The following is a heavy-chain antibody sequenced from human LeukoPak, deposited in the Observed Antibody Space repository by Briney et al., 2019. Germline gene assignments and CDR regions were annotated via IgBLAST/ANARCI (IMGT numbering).Heavy chain of an antibody. J-gene: IGHJ4*02. CDR3: ARIGYSSSPIDY. D-gene: IGHD6-13*01. V-gene: IGHV3-7*01. CDR1: GFTFSWYW. Sequence: GGSLRLSCAASGFTFSWYWMSWVRQTPGKGLEWVANIKEDGSIKYYVDSVKGRLTISRDNAKSLLYLQVNSLRAEDTALYYCARIGYSSSPIDYWGQGTLVTVSS. CDR2: IKEDGSIK.